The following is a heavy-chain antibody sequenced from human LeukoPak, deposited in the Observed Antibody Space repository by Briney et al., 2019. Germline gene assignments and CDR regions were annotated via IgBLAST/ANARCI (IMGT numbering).Heavy chain of an antibody. CDR2: ISSSSSYI. V-gene: IGHV3-21*01. CDR3: ASTAVYDYVWGSYRQNWFDP. D-gene: IGHD3-16*02. Sequence: PGGSLRLSCPASGFTFSSYSMNWVRQAPGKGLEWVSSISSSSSYIYYADSVKGRFTISRDNAKNSLYLQMNSLRAEDTAVYYCASTAVYDYVWGSYRQNWFDPWGQGTLVTVSS. J-gene: IGHJ5*02. CDR1: GFTFSSYS.